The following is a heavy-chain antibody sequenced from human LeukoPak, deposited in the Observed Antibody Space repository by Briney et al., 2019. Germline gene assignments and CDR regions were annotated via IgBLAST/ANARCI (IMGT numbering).Heavy chain of an antibody. Sequence: SETLSLTCTVSGGSISSYYWSWIRQPAGKGLEWIGRIYTSGSTNYNPSLKSRVTMSVDTSKNQFSLKLSSVTAADTAVYYCARVISARYSSSSDAFDIWGQGTMVTVSS. CDR3: ARVISARYSSSSDAFDI. V-gene: IGHV4-4*07. D-gene: IGHD6-13*01. CDR1: GGSISSYY. J-gene: IGHJ3*02. CDR2: IYTSGST.